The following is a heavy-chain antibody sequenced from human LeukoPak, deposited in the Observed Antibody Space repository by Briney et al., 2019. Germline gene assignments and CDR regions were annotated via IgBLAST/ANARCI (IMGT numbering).Heavy chain of an antibody. CDR1: GGSISGYY. CDR3: ARLTFTTRPVDV. CDR2: IYSSGST. V-gene: IGHV4-4*09. D-gene: IGHD6-6*01. Sequence: SETLSLTCSVSGGSISGYYWSWIRQPPGKALEWIGYIYSSGSTNFNPSLQSRVTISVDASKNQVSLNLSSVTAADTATYYCARLTFTTRPVDVWGKGTTVTVSS. J-gene: IGHJ6*04.